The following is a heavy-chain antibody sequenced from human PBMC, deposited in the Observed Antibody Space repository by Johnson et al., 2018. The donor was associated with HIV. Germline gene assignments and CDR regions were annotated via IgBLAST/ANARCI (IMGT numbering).Heavy chain of an antibody. D-gene: IGHD5-18*01. CDR3: ARDLTAGYTNSFKAFDI. Sequence: QVQLVESGGGLVKPGGSLRLSCAASGFTFSDYYMSWIRQAPGKGLEWVSYISRSGSTIYYADSVKGRITISRDNAKKSLYLQMNSLRAEDTAVYYCARDLTAGYTNSFKAFDIWGQGTMVTVSS. J-gene: IGHJ3*02. CDR2: ISRSGSTI. CDR1: GFTFSDYY. V-gene: IGHV3-11*04.